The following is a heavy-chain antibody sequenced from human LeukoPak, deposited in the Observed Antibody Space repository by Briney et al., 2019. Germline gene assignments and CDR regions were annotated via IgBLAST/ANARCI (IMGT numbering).Heavy chain of an antibody. CDR1: GFTFSSYW. D-gene: IGHD6-6*01. J-gene: IGHJ3*02. Sequence: GGSLRLSCAASGFTFSSYWMSWVRQAPGKGLEWVANIKQDGSEKHYVDSVKGRFTISRGNAKNSLYLQMNSLRAEDTAVYYCARVGQLDAFDIWGQGTMVTVSS. V-gene: IGHV3-7*01. CDR3: ARVGQLDAFDI. CDR2: IKQDGSEK.